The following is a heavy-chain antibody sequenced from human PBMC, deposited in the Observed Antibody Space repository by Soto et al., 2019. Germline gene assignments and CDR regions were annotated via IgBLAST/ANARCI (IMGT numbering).Heavy chain of an antibody. CDR3: ATSWSSSAYCSGGSCYSY. CDR2: IIPIFGTA. CDR1: GGTFSSYA. D-gene: IGHD2-15*01. J-gene: IGHJ4*02. V-gene: IGHV1-69*01. Sequence: QVQLVQSGAAVKKPGSSVKVSCKASGGTFSSYAISWVRQAPGQGLEWMGGIIPIFGTANYAQKFQGRVTITADESTSTAYMELSSLRSEDTAVYYCATSWSSSAYCSGGSCYSYWGQGTLVTVSS.